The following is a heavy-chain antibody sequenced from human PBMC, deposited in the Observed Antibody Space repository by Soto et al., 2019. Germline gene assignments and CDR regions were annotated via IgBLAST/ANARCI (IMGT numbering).Heavy chain of an antibody. V-gene: IGHV1-3*01. CDR1: GYTFTNYA. Sequence: QVQLVQSGAEVKKPGASVKVSCKASGYTFTNYAMHWVRQAPGQRREWMGWINAGNGNTKYSQKFQVRVTITRDTSASTAYMELSSLRSEDTAVYYCARGGSLYWYFDLWGRGPLVTVSS. J-gene: IGHJ2*01. CDR3: ARGGSLYWYFDL. CDR2: INAGNGNT. D-gene: IGHD1-26*01.